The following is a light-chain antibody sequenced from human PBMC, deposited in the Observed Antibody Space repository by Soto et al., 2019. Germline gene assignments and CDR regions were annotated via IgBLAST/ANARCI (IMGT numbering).Light chain of an antibody. CDR3: ASWDDRLGAVI. J-gene: IGLJ2*01. CDR1: SSNIGAGYD. Sequence: QSVLTQPPSVSGAPGQRVTISCTGSSSNIGAGYDVHWYQQLPGTAPKLLIYGNSNRPSGVPDRFSGSKSGTSASLAITGLRSEDEAVYYCASWDDRLGAVIFGGGTKVTVL. V-gene: IGLV1-40*01. CDR2: GNS.